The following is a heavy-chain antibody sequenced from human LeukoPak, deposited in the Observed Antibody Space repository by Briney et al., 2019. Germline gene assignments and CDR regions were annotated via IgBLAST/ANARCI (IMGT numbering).Heavy chain of an antibody. CDR3: AREHREQQLVRGPFDY. D-gene: IGHD6-13*01. CDR1: GGTFSSYA. CDR2: IIPILGIA. V-gene: IGHV1-69*04. J-gene: IGHJ4*02. Sequence: GASVKVSCKASGGTFSSYAISWVRQAPGQGLEWMGRIIPILGIANYAQKFQGRVTITADKSTSTAYMELSSLGSEDTAVYYCAREHREQQLVRGPFDYWGQGTLVTVSS.